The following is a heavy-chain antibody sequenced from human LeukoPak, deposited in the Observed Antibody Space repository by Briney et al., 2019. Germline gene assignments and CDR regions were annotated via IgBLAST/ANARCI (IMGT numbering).Heavy chain of an antibody. V-gene: IGHV3-30*02. D-gene: IGHD3-22*01. J-gene: IGHJ4*02. CDR3: ARVNFDSSGYYYFDY. CDR1: GFTFSSYG. CDR2: IRYDGSNK. Sequence: PGGTLRLYCTASGFTFSSYGMHVVRQAGDKGFEASAFIRYDGSNKYYADSVKGRFTISRDNSKNTLYLQMNSLRAEDTAVYYCARVNFDSSGYYYFDYWGQGTLVTVSS.